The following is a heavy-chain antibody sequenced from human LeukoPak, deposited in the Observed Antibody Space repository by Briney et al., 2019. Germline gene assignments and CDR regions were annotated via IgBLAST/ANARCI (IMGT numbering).Heavy chain of an antibody. D-gene: IGHD1-26*01. CDR1: GGSITASY. J-gene: IGHJ4*02. Sequence: PSETLSLTCTVSGGSITASYWTWVRQPPGKGLEYLGYISNSGSTNYNPSLKSRVTISVDTAKNHLSVNLTSVTDADTAVYYCARDKHLRFSSRTKYYPYYFDSWGQGIQVTVSS. CDR2: ISNSGST. V-gene: IGHV4-59*01. CDR3: ARDKHLRFSSRTKYYPYYFDS.